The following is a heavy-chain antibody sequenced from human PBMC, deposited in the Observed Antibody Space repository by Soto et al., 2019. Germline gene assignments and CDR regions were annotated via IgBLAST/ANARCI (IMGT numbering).Heavy chain of an antibody. Sequence: PSETVCLKCAVTVYSIASGYDWAWIRQSPGKGLEWIGSIYHAGSVYYNPSLNSRVAVSLDTSKNHFSLKLTSVTAADTAVYYCARTFDYYGMDVWGQGTTVTVSS. CDR2: IYHAGSV. CDR3: ARTFDYYGMDV. V-gene: IGHV4-38-2*01. J-gene: IGHJ6*02. CDR1: VYSIASGYD.